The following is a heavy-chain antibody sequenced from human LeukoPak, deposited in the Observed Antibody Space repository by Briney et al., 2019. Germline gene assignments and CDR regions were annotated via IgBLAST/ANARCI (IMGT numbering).Heavy chain of an antibody. J-gene: IGHJ4*02. Sequence: GASVKVSCKASGYTFTGYYMHWVRQAPGQGLEWMGWINSNSGGTYYAQNFQGRVTMSRDTSIGTVYMELSSLRSDDTAVYYCAKGKLAAAGLDYWGQGTLVTV. D-gene: IGHD6-13*01. V-gene: IGHV1-2*02. CDR3: AKGKLAAAGLDY. CDR1: GYTFTGYY. CDR2: INSNSGGT.